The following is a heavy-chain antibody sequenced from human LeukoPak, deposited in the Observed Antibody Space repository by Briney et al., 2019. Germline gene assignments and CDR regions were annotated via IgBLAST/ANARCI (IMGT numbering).Heavy chain of an antibody. D-gene: IGHD6-19*01. CDR3: ARDVGAQSSGWYSVAFDI. CDR2: IYSSGNT. V-gene: IGHV4-4*07. J-gene: IGHJ3*02. Sequence: SETLSLTCTVPGGSITSYYWSWIRQPAGKVLEWIGRIYSSGNTNYNPSLNSRVTMSVDTSKNQFSLRLSSVTAADTAVYYCARDVGAQSSGWYSVAFDIWGQGTMVTVSS. CDR1: GGSITSYY.